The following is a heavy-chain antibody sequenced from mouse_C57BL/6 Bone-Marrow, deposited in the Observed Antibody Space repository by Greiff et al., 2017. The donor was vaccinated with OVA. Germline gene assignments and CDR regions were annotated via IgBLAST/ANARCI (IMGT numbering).Heavy chain of an antibody. CDR3: ARWRDGFPFAY. Sequence: VQLKQSGPVLVKPGASVKMSCKASGYAFTDYYMNWVKQSHGKSLEWIGVINPYNGGTSYNQKFKGKATLTVDKSSSTAYMELNSLTSEDSAVYYCARWRDGFPFAYWGQGTLVTVSA. V-gene: IGHV1-19*01. J-gene: IGHJ3*01. D-gene: IGHD2-3*01. CDR2: INPYNGGT. CDR1: GYAFTDYY.